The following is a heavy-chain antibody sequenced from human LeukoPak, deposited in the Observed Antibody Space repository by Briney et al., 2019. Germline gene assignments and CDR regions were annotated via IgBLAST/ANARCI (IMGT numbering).Heavy chain of an antibody. D-gene: IGHD5-18*01. V-gene: IGHV3-30*04. CDR3: ARKEELWSSGDY. Sequence: GGSLRLSCAASGFTFSSYAMHWVRQAPGKGLEWVAVISYDGSNKYYADSVKGRFSISRDNSKNTLYLQMNSLRAEDTAVYYCARKEELWSSGDYWGQGTLVTVSS. CDR1: GFTFSSYA. J-gene: IGHJ4*02. CDR2: ISYDGSNK.